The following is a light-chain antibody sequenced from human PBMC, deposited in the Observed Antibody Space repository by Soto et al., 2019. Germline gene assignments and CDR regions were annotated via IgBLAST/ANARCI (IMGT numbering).Light chain of an antibody. V-gene: IGLV2-14*01. CDR2: DVS. CDR3: SSYTSSSTLNYL. J-gene: IGLJ1*01. CDR1: SSDVGGYNY. Sequence: QSVLTQPASVSGSPGQSITISCTGTSSDVGGYNYVSWYQQHPGKAPKLMIYDVSNRPSGVSNRFSGSKSGNTASLTISGLQAEDEADYYCSSYTSSSTLNYLFGTGTKVTVL.